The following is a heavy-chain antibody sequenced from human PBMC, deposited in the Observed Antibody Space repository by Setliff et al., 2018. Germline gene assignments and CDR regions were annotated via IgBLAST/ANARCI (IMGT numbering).Heavy chain of an antibody. Sequence: ASVKVSCKASGYTFTSYAFSWVRQAPGQGLEWMGWISAYNGNTNYAQKFQGRVTMTRDTSISTAYMELSRLRSDDTAVYYCARVAVGAMGADYWGQGTLVTVS. CDR2: ISAYNGNT. CDR3: ARVAVGAMGADY. V-gene: IGHV1-18*01. D-gene: IGHD1-26*01. J-gene: IGHJ4*02. CDR1: GYTFTSYA.